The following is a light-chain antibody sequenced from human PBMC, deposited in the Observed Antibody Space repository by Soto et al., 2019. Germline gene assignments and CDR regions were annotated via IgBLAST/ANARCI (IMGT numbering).Light chain of an antibody. J-gene: IGLJ1*01. CDR3: ISYTLSRSYV. V-gene: IGLV1-40*01. CDR1: SSNIGAGYD. CDR2: GNS. Sequence: QSVLTQPPSVSGAPGQRVTISCTGSSSNIGAGYDVHWYQQLPGTAPKLLIYGNSNRPSGVPDRFSGSKSGTSASLTISGLQAEDEADYYCISYTLSRSYVFGTGTKVTVL.